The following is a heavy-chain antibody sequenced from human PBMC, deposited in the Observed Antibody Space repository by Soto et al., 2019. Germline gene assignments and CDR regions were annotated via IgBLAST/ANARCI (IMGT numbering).Heavy chain of an antibody. J-gene: IGHJ6*02. CDR3: ARAAPAGTRDYYYHYGMDV. CDR1: GGTFSSYA. Sequence: GASVKLSFKTSGGTFSSYAISLVRRAPGQGLEWMGGIIPIFGTANYAQKFQGRVTITADESTSTAYMELSSLRSEDTAVYYCARAAPAGTRDYYYHYGMDVWGQGTPVTVSS. V-gene: IGHV1-69*13. D-gene: IGHD6-13*01. CDR2: IIPIFGTA.